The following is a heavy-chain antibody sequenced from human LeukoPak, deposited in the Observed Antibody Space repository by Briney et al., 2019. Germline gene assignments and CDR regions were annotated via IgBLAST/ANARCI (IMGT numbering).Heavy chain of an antibody. J-gene: IGHJ4*02. V-gene: IGHV4-34*01. Sequence: NPSETLSLTCAVYGGSFRGYYWRWIRQPPGKGLEWSGEINHSGSTNYNQSLKRRVTISVDTSKNQFSLKLSSVTAADTAVYYCASGDSSGYYDYWGQGTLVTLSS. CDR1: GGSFRGYY. CDR2: INHSGST. D-gene: IGHD3-22*01. CDR3: ASGDSSGYYDY.